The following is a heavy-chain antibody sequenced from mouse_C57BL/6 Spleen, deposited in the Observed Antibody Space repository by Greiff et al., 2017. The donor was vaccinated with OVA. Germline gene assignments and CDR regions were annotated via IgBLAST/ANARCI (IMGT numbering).Heavy chain of an antibody. V-gene: IGHV5-6*01. CDR1: GFTFSSYG. J-gene: IGHJ3*01. CDR3: ARQRDQEFAY. Sequence: EVQRVESGGDLVKPGGSLKLSCAASGFTFSSYGMSWVRQTPDKRLEWVATISSGGSYTYYPDSVKGRFTITRDNAKNTLYLQLSSLKSEDTAMYYCARQRDQEFAYWGQGTLVTVSA. D-gene: IGHD3-3*01. CDR2: ISSGGSYT.